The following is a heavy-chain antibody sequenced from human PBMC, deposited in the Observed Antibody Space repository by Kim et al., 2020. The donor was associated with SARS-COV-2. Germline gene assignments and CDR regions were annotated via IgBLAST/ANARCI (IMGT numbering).Heavy chain of an antibody. V-gene: IGHV1-69*02. Sequence: SVKVSCKASGGTFSSYTISWVRQAPGQGLEWMGRIIPILGIANYAQKFQGRVTITADKSTSTAYMELSSLRSEDTAVYYCARGGAARPIYYYYYGMDVWGQGTTVTVSS. CDR2: IIPILGIA. CDR3: ARGGAARPIYYYYYGMDV. CDR1: GGTFSSYT. D-gene: IGHD6-6*01. J-gene: IGHJ6*02.